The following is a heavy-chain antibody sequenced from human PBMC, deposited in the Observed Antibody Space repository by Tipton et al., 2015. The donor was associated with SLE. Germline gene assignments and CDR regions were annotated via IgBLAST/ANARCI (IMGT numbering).Heavy chain of an antibody. D-gene: IGHD4-17*01. CDR2: IYYSGST. J-gene: IGHJ1*01. CDR3: TRRGYGDDLEY. CDR1: GGSISSYY. V-gene: IGHV4-59*01. Sequence: TLSLTCTVSGGSISSYYWSWIRHPPGKGLEWIGYIYYSGSTNYSPSLKSRVTISVDTSKNQFTLNLSSVTAADTAVYYGTRRGYGDDLEYWGQGTLVTVSS.